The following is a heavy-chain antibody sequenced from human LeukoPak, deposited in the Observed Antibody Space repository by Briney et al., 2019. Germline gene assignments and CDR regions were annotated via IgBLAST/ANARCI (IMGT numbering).Heavy chain of an antibody. V-gene: IGHV3-9*01. Sequence: GGSLRLSCAASGFTFDDYAMHWVRQAPGKGLEWVSGISWNSGSIGYADSVKGRFTISRDNAKNSLYLQMNSLRAEDTALYYCAKGYYGSGSYYNPLDYWGQGTLVTVSS. D-gene: IGHD3-10*01. CDR1: GFTFDDYA. CDR3: AKGYYGSGSYYNPLDY. J-gene: IGHJ4*02. CDR2: ISWNSGSI.